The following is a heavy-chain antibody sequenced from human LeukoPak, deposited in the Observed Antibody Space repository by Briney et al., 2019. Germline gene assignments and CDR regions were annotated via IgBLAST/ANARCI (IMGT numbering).Heavy chain of an antibody. CDR3: AGSYYYYMDV. CDR1: GGSVSNYY. V-gene: IGHV4-59*02. CDR2: ISYIGST. Sequence: KPSETLSLTCTVSGGSVSNYYWSWTRQPPGKGLEWIGYISYIGSTNYNPSLKSRVTISEDTSKNQFSLKLSSVTAADTAVYYCAGSYYYYMDVWGRGTTVTVSS. J-gene: IGHJ6*03.